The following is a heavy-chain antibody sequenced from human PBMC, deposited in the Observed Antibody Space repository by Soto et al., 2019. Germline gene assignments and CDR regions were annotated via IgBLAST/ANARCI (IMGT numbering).Heavy chain of an antibody. CDR1: GLPIDDYA. CDR2: ISWDSNSI. D-gene: IGHD2-2*01. CDR3: ARDIEENQLLYDGLDI. Sequence: ALRVTCTASGLPIDDYAMHWVRQAPGKGLEWVSGISWDSNSIGYADSVKGRFTISRDNDKNSLYLQMNSLRTEDTAFYYCARDIEENQLLYDGLDIWGPVSMV. V-gene: IGHV3-9*01. J-gene: IGHJ3*02.